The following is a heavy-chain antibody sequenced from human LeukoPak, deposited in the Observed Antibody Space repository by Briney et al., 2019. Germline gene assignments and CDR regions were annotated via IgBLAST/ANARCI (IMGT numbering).Heavy chain of an antibody. Sequence: GGSLRLSCAASGFTVSSNYMSWVRQAPGKGLEWVSVIYSGGSTYYADSVKGRFTISRDNSKNTLYLQMNSLRAEDTAVYYCTRVRGESPRWFDPWGQGTLVTV. CDR2: IYSGGST. V-gene: IGHV3-53*01. D-gene: IGHD3-10*01. CDR3: TRVRGESPRWFDP. J-gene: IGHJ5*02. CDR1: GFTVSSNY.